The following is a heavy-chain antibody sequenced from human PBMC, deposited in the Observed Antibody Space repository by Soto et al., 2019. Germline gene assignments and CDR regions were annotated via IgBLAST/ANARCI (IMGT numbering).Heavy chain of an antibody. CDR3: ATNGGYYDSSGPKYFQY. CDR1: GGSISSGGYY. CDR2: IYYSGST. J-gene: IGHJ1*01. V-gene: IGHV4-31*03. Sequence: SETLSLTCTVSGGSISSGGYYWSWVRQHPGKGLECIGYIYYSGSTNYNPSLKSRVTISVDTSKSQFSLRLSSVTAADTAVYYCATNGGYYDSSGPKYFQYWGQGTLVTVSS. D-gene: IGHD3-22*01.